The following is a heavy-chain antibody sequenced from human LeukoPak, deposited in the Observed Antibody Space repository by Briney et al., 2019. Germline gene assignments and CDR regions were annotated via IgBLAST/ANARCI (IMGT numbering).Heavy chain of an antibody. D-gene: IGHD1-14*01. CDR3: ARGGIGGYFDY. V-gene: IGHV3-74*01. CDR2: INSDGSST. CDR1: GFTISNYW. Sequence: SGGSLRLSCVGSGFTISNYWMHWVRQAPGKGLVWVSRINSDGSSTSYADSVKGRFTISRDNAKNTLYLQMNSLRAEDTAVYYCARGGIGGYFDYWGQGTLVTVSS. J-gene: IGHJ4*02.